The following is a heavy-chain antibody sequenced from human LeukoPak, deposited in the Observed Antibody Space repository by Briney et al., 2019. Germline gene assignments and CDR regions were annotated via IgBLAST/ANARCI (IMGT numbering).Heavy chain of an antibody. D-gene: IGHD3-22*01. V-gene: IGHV3-23*01. Sequence: GGSLRLSCAASGFTFSNFAMSWVRQAPGKGLEWVSAISGSGGDAYYADSVKGRFTISRDNAKSTLYLQMNSLRAEDTALYYCAKDTLLLLYWGQGTLVTVSS. CDR1: GFTFSNFA. CDR3: AKDTLLLLY. J-gene: IGHJ4*02. CDR2: ISGSGGDA.